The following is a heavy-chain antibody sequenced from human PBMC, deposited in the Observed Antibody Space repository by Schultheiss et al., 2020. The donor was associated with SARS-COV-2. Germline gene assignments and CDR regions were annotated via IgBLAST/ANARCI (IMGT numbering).Heavy chain of an antibody. D-gene: IGHD5-24*01. V-gene: IGHV3-23*01. J-gene: IGHJ3*02. CDR1: GFTFSDYY. CDR2: ISGSGGST. Sequence: GGSLRLSCAASGFTFSDYYMSWVRQAPGKGLEWVSAISGSGGSTYYADSVKGRFTISRDNSKNTLYLQMNSLRAEDTAVYYCARDRGGYNRHDAFDIWGQGTMVTVSS. CDR3: ARDRGGYNRHDAFDI.